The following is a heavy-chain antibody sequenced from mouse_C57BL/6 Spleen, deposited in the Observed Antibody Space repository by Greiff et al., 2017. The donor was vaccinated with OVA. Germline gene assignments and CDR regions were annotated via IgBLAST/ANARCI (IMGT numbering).Heavy chain of an antibody. V-gene: IGHV7-3*01. D-gene: IGHD1-1*01. J-gene: IGHJ1*03. CDR2: IRNKANGYTT. CDR3: ARSLYYYGSSLYWYFDV. Sequence: EVKLMESGGGLVQPGGSLSLSCAASGFTFTDYYMSWVRQPPGKALEWLGFIRNKANGYTTEYSASVKGRFTISRDNSQSILYLQMNALRAEDSATYYCARSLYYYGSSLYWYFDVWGTGTTVTVSS. CDR1: GFTFTDYY.